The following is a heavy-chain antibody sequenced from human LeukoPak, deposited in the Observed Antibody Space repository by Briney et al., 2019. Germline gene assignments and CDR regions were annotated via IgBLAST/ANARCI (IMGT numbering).Heavy chain of an antibody. CDR3: ARESIAAAGTDY. V-gene: IGHV3-23*01. CDR1: GFRFNSYG. Sequence: GGTLRLSCAASGFRFNSYGMTWVRLAPGKGLEWVSAISAGGDRTYYADSVKGRFTISRDNSKNTLYLQMNSLRAEDTAVYYCARESIAAAGTDYWGQGTLVTVSS. D-gene: IGHD6-13*01. CDR2: ISAGGDRT. J-gene: IGHJ4*02.